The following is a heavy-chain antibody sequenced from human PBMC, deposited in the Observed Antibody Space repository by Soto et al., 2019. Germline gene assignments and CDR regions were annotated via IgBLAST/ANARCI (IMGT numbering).Heavy chain of an antibody. CDR2: FDPEDGET. J-gene: IGHJ6*02. CDR1: GYTFTSYF. D-gene: IGHD3-16*01. V-gene: IGHV1-24*01. CDR3: ATDGDYYYGMDV. Sequence: ASVKVSCKASGYTFTSYFMHWVRQAPGKGLEWMGGFDPEDGETIYAQKFQGRVTMTEDTSTDTAYMELSSLRSEDTAVYYCATDGDYYYGMDVWGQGTTVTVSS.